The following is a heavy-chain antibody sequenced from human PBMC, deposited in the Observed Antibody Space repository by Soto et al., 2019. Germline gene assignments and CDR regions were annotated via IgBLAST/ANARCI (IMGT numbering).Heavy chain of an antibody. J-gene: IGHJ6*02. V-gene: IGHV3-64D*06. Sequence: GGSLRLSCSASGFTLSSYAMHWVRQAPGKGLEYVSAISSNGGSTYYADSVKGRFTISRDNSKNTLYLQMSSLRAEDTAVYYCVKDQGVAGNTYYYYYGMDVWGQGTTVTV. CDR2: ISSNGGST. CDR1: GFTLSSYA. D-gene: IGHD6-19*01. CDR3: VKDQGVAGNTYYYYYGMDV.